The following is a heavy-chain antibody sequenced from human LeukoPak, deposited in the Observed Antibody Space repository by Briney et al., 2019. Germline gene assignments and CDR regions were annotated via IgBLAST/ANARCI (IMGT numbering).Heavy chain of an antibody. V-gene: IGHV1-69-2*01. CDR1: GYTFTDYY. D-gene: IGHD5-18*01. CDR3: ATVHRVDTAMANYWYFDL. J-gene: IGHJ2*01. CDR2: VDPEDGET. Sequence: ASVKVSCKVSGYTFTDYYMHWVQQASGKGLEWMGLVDPEDGETIYAEKFKGRVTITADTSTDTAYMELSSLRSEDTAVYYCATVHRVDTAMANYWYFDLWGRGTLVTVSS.